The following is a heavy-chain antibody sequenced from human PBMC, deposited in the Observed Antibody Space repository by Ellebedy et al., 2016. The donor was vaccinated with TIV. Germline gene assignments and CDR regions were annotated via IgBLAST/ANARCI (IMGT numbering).Heavy chain of an antibody. Sequence: GESLKISCTGSGYTFTRYWISWVRQMPGKGLEWMGRIDPSDSYTNYNPSFQGHVTFSADKSITTAYLQWSSLKASDTAMYYCARSQWESLESFRTFDIWGQGTMVAVSS. CDR2: IDPSDSYT. V-gene: IGHV5-10-1*01. J-gene: IGHJ3*02. D-gene: IGHD1-26*01. CDR3: ARSQWESLESFRTFDI. CDR1: GYTFTRYW.